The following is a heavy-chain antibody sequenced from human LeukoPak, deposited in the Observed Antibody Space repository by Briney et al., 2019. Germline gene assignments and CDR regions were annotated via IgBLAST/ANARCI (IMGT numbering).Heavy chain of an antibody. Sequence: PSETLSLTCTVSGGSISSSSYYWGWIRQPPGKGLEWIGSIYYSGSTYYNPSLKSRVTISVDTSKNQFSLKLSSVTAADTAVYYCARESRERFAFDIWGRGTMVTVSS. CDR1: GGSISSSSYY. CDR3: ARESRERFAFDI. D-gene: IGHD1-26*01. V-gene: IGHV4-39*07. CDR2: IYYSGST. J-gene: IGHJ3*02.